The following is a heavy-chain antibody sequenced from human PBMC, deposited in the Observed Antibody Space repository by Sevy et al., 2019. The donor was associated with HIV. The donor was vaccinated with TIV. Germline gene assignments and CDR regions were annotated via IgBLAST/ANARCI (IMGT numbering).Heavy chain of an antibody. CDR2: IKQDGSEK. CDR3: ARARTVAGPYFDY. D-gene: IGHD6-19*01. Sequence: GGSLRLSCAASGFTLSSYWMSWVRQAPGKGLEWVANIKQDGSEKYYVDSVKGRFTISRDNAKNSLYLQMNSLRAEDTAVYYCARARTVAGPYFDYWGQGALVTVSS. CDR1: GFTLSSYW. J-gene: IGHJ4*02. V-gene: IGHV3-7*01.